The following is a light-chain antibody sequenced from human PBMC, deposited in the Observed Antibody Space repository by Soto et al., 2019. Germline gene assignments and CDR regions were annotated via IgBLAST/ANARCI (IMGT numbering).Light chain of an antibody. CDR2: DVS. CDR1: SSDVGGYNY. CDR3: GSYTTSSTLYV. V-gene: IGLV2-14*01. Sequence: QSVLTQPASVSGSPGQSITISCTGTSSDVGGYNYVSWYQQHPGKAPKLMIYDVSNRPSGVSNRFSGSKSGNTASLTISGLHAEDEADYYCGSYTTSSTLYVFGTGTQLTVL. J-gene: IGLJ1*01.